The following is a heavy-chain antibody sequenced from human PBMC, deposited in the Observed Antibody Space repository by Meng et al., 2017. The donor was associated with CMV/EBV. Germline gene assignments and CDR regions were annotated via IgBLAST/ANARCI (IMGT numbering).Heavy chain of an antibody. V-gene: IGHV4-39*07. J-gene: IGHJ5*02. D-gene: IGHD2-2*01. CDR2: IYYSGST. CDR3: ARDRDIVVVPGDPWFDP. CDR1: VASIRMSSYY. Sequence: LQLQGSGPGLVKPSGSLSLCCTVSVASIRMSSYYWGWIRQPPGKGLEWIGSIYYSGSTYYNPSLKSRVTISVDTSKNQFSLKLSSVTAADTAVYYCARDRDIVVVPGDPWFDPWGQGTLVTVSS.